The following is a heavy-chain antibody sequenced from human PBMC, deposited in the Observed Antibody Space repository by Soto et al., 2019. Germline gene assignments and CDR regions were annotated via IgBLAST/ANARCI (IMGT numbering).Heavy chain of an antibody. CDR2: IYYSGST. Sequence: SETLSLTCTVSGGSISSYYWSWIRQPPGKGLEWIGYIYYSGSTNYNPSLKSRVTISVDTSKNQFSLKLSSVTAADTAVYYCARVTGRYYYGMDVWGQGTTVT. CDR3: ARVTGRYYYGMDV. CDR1: GGSISSYY. V-gene: IGHV4-59*01. J-gene: IGHJ6*02.